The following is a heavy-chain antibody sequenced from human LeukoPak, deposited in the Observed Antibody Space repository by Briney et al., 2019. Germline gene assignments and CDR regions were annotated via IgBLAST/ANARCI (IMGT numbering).Heavy chain of an antibody. CDR2: IRYDGSNK. Sequence: GGSLRLSCAASGFTFSSYGMHWVRQAPGKGLEWVAFIRYDGSNKYYADSVKGRFTISRDNSKNTLYLQMNSLRAEDTAVYYCARDSSIAPDAFDIWGQGTMVTVSS. D-gene: IGHD6-13*01. CDR3: ARDSSIAPDAFDI. CDR1: GFTFSSYG. V-gene: IGHV3-30*02. J-gene: IGHJ3*02.